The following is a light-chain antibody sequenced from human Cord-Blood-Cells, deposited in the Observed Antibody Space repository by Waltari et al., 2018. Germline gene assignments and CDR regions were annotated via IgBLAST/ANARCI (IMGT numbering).Light chain of an antibody. CDR2: GAS. J-gene: IGKJ1*01. Sequence: EIVLTQPPGTLSLSPGARAPLASRASQSVSSSYLAWYQQKPGPAPRLLIYGASRRSTGIPDRFSGSGSGTDCTRTISRLEPEDFAVYYCQQYGSSPWTFGQGTKVEIK. V-gene: IGKV3-20*01. CDR1: QSVSSSY. CDR3: QQYGSSPWT.